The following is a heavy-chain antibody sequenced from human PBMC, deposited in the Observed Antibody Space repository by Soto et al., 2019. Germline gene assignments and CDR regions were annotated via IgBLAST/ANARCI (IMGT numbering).Heavy chain of an antibody. CDR1: VFTFSSYG. CDR2: ISYDGSNK. V-gene: IGHV3-30*18. D-gene: IGHD6-13*01. J-gene: IGHJ6*02. CDR3: AKDLIAALGMDV. Sequence: WWSLRLSCAASVFTFSSYGMHWFRQAPGKGLEWVSVISYDGSNKYYADSVKGRFTISRDNSKNTLYLQMNSLRAEDTAVYYCAKDLIAALGMDVWGQGTTVTVSS.